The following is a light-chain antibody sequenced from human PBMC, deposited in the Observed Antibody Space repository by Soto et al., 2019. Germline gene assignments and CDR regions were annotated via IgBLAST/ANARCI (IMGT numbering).Light chain of an antibody. J-gene: IGLJ1*01. CDR3: SSSTSSSTFYV. Sequence: QSALTQPASVSGSPGQSITISCTGTSSDVGGYNYVSWYQHHPGKAPKLMIYDVSNRPSGVSNRFSGSKSGNTASLTISGLQADDEADYYCSSSTSSSTFYVFGTGTKLTVL. CDR2: DVS. V-gene: IGLV2-14*03. CDR1: SSDVGGYNY.